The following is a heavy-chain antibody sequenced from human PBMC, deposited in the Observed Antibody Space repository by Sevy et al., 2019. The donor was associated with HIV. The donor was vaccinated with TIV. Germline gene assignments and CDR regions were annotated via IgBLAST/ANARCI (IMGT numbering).Heavy chain of an antibody. CDR2: ISSSGSTI. Sequence: GGSLRLSCAASGFTFSSYEMNWVRQAPGKGLEWVSYISSSGSTIYYADSVKGRFTISRDNAKNSLYLQMNSLRAEDTAVYYCARETFRTMDVWGKGTTVTVSS. D-gene: IGHD3-10*01. V-gene: IGHV3-48*03. CDR1: GFTFSSYE. CDR3: ARETFRTMDV. J-gene: IGHJ6*03.